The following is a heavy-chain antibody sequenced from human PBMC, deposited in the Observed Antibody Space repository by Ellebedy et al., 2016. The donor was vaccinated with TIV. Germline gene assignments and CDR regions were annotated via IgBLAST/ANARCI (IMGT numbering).Heavy chain of an antibody. Sequence: GESLKISCAASGFTFSSDWMSWVRQAPGKGLEWVANIKQDGSEKYYLDSVKARFTISRDNSKNTLYLQINSLRVEDTAVYYCAKDRRYQFYHNSDNPQSYFDYWGQGTLVTVSS. J-gene: IGHJ4*02. CDR3: AKDRRYQFYHNSDNPQSYFDY. D-gene: IGHD1-26*01. V-gene: IGHV3-7*03. CDR2: IKQDGSEK. CDR1: GFTFSSDW.